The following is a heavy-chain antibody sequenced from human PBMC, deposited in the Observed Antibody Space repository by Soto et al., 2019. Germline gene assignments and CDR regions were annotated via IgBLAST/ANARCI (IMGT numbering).Heavy chain of an antibody. D-gene: IGHD3-22*01. Sequence: GGSLRLSCAASGFTVSSNYMSWVRQAPGKGLEWVSVIYSGGSTYYADSVKGRFTISRDNSKNTLYLQMNSLRAEDTAVYYCAKLYYYDGSGPRYRDVWGKGPTVTVPS. J-gene: IGHJ6*03. CDR2: IYSGGST. CDR1: GFTVSSNY. CDR3: AKLYYYDGSGPRYRDV. V-gene: IGHV3-66*04.